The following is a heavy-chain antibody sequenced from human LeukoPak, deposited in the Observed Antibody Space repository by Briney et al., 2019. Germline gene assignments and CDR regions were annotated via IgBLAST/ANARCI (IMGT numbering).Heavy chain of an antibody. Sequence: GGSLRLSCAASGFTFSSYSMNWVRQTPGKGLEWVSSISATSSYIYYADSARGRFTISRDSAKNSLYLQMNSLRAEDTAVYYCARDKTGQWLVLEAFDIWGQGTVVTVSS. CDR3: ARDKTGQWLVLEAFDI. CDR1: GFTFSSYS. D-gene: IGHD6-19*01. CDR2: ISATSSYI. J-gene: IGHJ3*02. V-gene: IGHV3-21*01.